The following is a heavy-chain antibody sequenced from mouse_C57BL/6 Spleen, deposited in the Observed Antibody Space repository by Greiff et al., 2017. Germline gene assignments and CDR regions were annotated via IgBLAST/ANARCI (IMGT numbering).Heavy chain of an antibody. CDR2: INPSTGGT. D-gene: IGHD2-1*01. CDR3: ARGYYGNPGAY. J-gene: IGHJ3*01. CDR1: GYSFTGYY. V-gene: IGHV1-42*01. Sequence: EVKLVESGPELVKPGASVKISCKASGYSFTGYYMNWVKQSPEKSLEWIGDINPSTGGTTYNQKFKAKATLTVDKSSSTAYMQLKSLTSEDSAVYYCARGYYGNPGAYWGQGTLVTVSA.